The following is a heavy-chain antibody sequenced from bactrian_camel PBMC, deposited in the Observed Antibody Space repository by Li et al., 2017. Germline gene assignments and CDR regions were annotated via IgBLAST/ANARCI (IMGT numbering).Heavy chain of an antibody. CDR1: GLTYNRYV. J-gene: IGHJ6*01. V-gene: IGHV3S1*01. Sequence: HVQLVESGGGSVQAGGSLKLSCKVSGLTYNRYVLGWFRQAPGKGLEWVSAINSGGSSTYYADSVKGRFTISRANDENTLYLQLNSLKSEDTALYYCATDPPTMGWILFLTSWGQGTQVTVS. D-gene: IGHD5*01. CDR2: INSGGSST. CDR3: ATDPPTMGWILFLTS.